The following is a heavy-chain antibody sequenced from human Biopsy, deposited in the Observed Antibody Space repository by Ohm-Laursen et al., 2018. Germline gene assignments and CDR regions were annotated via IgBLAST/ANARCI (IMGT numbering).Heavy chain of an antibody. J-gene: IGHJ4*02. CDR2: INQSGRI. D-gene: IGHD2-15*01. V-gene: IGHV4-34*01. CDR3: GNEVHGRDY. Sequence: SETLSLTCAVYGESFNDYYWSWIRQPPGKGLEWIGQINQSGRINYNPSLKSRVNISADKSNNQFSLKLTSVTSADTAVYFCGNEVHGRDYWGLGALVTVSS. CDR1: GESFNDYY.